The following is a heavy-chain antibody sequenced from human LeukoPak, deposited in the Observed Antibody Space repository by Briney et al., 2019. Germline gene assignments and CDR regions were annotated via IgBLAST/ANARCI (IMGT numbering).Heavy chain of an antibody. CDR2: INPNSGGT. J-gene: IGHJ4*02. Sequence: SVKVSCKASGYTFTGYYMHWVRQAPGQGLEWMGWINPNSGGTNYAQEFQGRVTMTRDTSISTAYMELSRLRSDDTAVYYCARGYYDILTGYYQEDYFDYWGQGTLVTVSS. CDR3: ARGYYDILTGYYQEDYFDY. V-gene: IGHV1-2*02. D-gene: IGHD3-9*01. CDR1: GYTFTGYY.